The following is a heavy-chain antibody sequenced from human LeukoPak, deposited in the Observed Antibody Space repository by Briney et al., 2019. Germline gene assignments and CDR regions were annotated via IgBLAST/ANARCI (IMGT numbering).Heavy chain of an antibody. D-gene: IGHD5-12*01. CDR3: SRGLEGFTAYDDY. CDR2: IRSKTYGGTA. Sequence: QPGRSLRLSCTASGFNVGDYAMSWVRQAPGKGLEWVGFIRSKTYGGTADYAASVEGRFTISRDGSNNIVYLQMNSLKTEDTALYYCSRGLEGFTAYDDYWGQGTLVTVSS. J-gene: IGHJ4*02. V-gene: IGHV3-49*04. CDR1: GFNVGDYA.